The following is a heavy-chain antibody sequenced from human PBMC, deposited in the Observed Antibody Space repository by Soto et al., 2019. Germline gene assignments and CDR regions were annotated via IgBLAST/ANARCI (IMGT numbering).Heavy chain of an antibody. CDR3: ARRVTYYYGSGSYYNLMDWFDP. D-gene: IGHD3-10*01. Sequence: GESLKISCKGSGYSFTSYWIGWVRQMPGKGLEWMGIIYPGDSDTRYSPSFQGQVTISADKSISTAYLQWSSLKASDTAMYYCARRVTYYYGSGSYYNLMDWFDPWGQGTLVTVS. V-gene: IGHV5-51*01. CDR2: IYPGDSDT. J-gene: IGHJ5*02. CDR1: GYSFTSYW.